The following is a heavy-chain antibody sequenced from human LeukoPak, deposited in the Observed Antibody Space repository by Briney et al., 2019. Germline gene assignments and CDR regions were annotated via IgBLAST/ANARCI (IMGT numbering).Heavy chain of an antibody. Sequence: TLSLPCAVYGGSFRGYYWSWIRQPPGKGLEWIGEINHSGSTNYNPSLKSRVTISVDTSKNQFSLKLSSVTAADTAVYYCARFGSGYYYYYGMDVWGQGTTVTVSS. V-gene: IGHV4-34*01. J-gene: IGHJ6*02. CDR1: GGSFRGYY. CDR3: ARFGSGYYYYYGMDV. CDR2: INHSGST. D-gene: IGHD1-14*01.